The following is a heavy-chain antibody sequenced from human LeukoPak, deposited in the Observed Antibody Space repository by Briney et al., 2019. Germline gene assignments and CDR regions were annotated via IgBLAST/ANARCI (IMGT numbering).Heavy chain of an antibody. CDR3: AKDMYEYSSSYYYYYYYMDV. CDR2: FSGSGGGST. Sequence: PGGSLRLSCAASGFTFSNYAMTWVRQAPGKGLEWVSTFSGSGGGSTYYADSVKGRFTISRDNSKGTLYLQMNSLRAEDTAVYYCAKDMYEYSSSYYYYYYYMDVWGMGTTVTVSS. J-gene: IGHJ6*03. V-gene: IGHV3-23*01. D-gene: IGHD6-6*01. CDR1: GFTFSNYA.